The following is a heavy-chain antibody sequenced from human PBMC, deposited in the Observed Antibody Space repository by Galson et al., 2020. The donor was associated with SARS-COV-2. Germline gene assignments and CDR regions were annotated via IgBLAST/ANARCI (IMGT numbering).Heavy chain of an antibody. CDR1: GDSIMSYY. Sequence: ASETLSLTCSVSGDSIMSYYWNWIRQSPGNGLEWIGFIYSSGSPNYNPSLKSRVTILQDTSRNQFSLKLNSVTAADTAVYYCATSVVFGGLMDFDFWGQGTLVSVSS. D-gene: IGHD3-16*01. J-gene: IGHJ4*02. CDR3: ATSVVFGGLMDFDF. V-gene: IGHV4-59*01. CDR2: IYSSGSP.